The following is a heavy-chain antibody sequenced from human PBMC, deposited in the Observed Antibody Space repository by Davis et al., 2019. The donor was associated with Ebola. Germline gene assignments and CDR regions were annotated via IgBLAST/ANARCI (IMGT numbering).Heavy chain of an antibody. J-gene: IGHJ1*01. CDR2: IYSGGST. CDR1: GFTVSSNY. CDR3: ARDITIFGVVRGFQH. V-gene: IGHV3-53*01. Sequence: GESLKISCAASGFTVSSNYMSWVRQAPGKGLEWVSIIYSGGSTSYAASVKGRFTISRDKSKNTLYLQMNSLRAEDTAVYYCARDITIFGVVRGFQHWGQGTLVTVSS. D-gene: IGHD3-3*01.